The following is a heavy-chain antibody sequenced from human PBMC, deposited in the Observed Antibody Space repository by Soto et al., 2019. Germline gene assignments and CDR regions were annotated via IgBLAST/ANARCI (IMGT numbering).Heavy chain of an antibody. V-gene: IGHV3-21*01. CDR3: ARAQYCSGGSCYSMGALGY. CDR1: GFTFSSYS. D-gene: IGHD2-15*01. J-gene: IGHJ4*02. CDR2: ISSSSSYI. Sequence: EVQLVESGGGLVKPGGSLRLSCAASGFTFSSYSMNWVRQAPGKGREWVPSISSSSSYIYYADSGKGRFTISRDNAKNSLYLQMNSLRAEDTAVYYCARAQYCSGGSCYSMGALGYWGQGTLVTVSS.